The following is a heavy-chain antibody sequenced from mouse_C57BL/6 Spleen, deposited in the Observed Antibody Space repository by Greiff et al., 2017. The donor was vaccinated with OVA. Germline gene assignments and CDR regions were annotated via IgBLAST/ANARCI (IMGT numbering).Heavy chain of an antibody. V-gene: IGHV6-3*01. D-gene: IGHD1-1*01. CDR3: TSLYYGSSPGV. CDR2: IRLKSDNYAT. J-gene: IGHJ1*03. CDR1: GFTFSNYW. Sequence: EVMLVESGGGLVQPGGSMKLSCVASGFTFSNYWMNWVRQSPEKGLEWVAQIRLKSDNYATHYAESVKGRFTISRDDSKSSVYLQMNNLRAEDTGIYYCTSLYYGSSPGVWGTGTTVTVSS.